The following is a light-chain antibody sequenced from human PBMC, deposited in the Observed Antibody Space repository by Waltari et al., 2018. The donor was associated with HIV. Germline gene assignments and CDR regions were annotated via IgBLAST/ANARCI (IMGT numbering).Light chain of an antibody. Sequence: QSVFTQPPSVSAAPGQRFTIPCPGSTSNIGPDYGSWYQQFPGTAPKLLIYDNNHRSSGVPDRFSGSKSGTSATLAITGLQTEDEADYYCGTWDTSLSAGLFGGGTKVTVL. CDR1: TSNIGPDY. CDR2: DNN. V-gene: IGLV1-51*01. CDR3: GTWDTSLSAGL. J-gene: IGLJ2*01.